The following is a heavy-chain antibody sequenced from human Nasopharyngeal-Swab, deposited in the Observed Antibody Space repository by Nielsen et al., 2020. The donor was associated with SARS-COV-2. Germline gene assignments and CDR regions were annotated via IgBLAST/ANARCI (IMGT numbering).Heavy chain of an antibody. Sequence: GGSLKIPCKGSGYSFTNYWITWVRQMPGKGLEWMGRIDPSDSYTNYSPSFQGRVTISADKSISTAYLQWNSLKASDTAMYYCARLRSDTSYYNYYYMDVWGKGTTVTVSS. D-gene: IGHD2-2*02. V-gene: IGHV5-10-1*01. CDR3: ARLRSDTSYYNYYYMDV. CDR2: IDPSDSYT. CDR1: GYSFTNYW. J-gene: IGHJ6*03.